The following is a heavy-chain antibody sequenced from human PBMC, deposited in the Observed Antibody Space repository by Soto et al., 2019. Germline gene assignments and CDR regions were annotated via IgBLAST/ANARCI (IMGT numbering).Heavy chain of an antibody. V-gene: IGHV2-5*01. CDR1: GFSLSTSGVG. D-gene: IGHD6-13*01. CDR2: IYWNDDK. CDR3: AHRRPDSSSWYLVLPPGSGFDP. Sequence: SGPTLVNPTQTLTLTCTFSGFSLSTSGVGVGWIRQPPGKALEWLALIYWNDDKRYSPSLKSRLTITKDTSKNQVVLTMTNMDPVDTATYYCAHRRPDSSSWYLVLPPGSGFDPWGQGTLVTVSS. J-gene: IGHJ5*02.